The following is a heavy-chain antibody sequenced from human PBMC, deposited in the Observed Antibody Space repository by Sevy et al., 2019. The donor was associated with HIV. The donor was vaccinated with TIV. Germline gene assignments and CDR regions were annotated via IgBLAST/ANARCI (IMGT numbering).Heavy chain of an antibody. CDR2: IIPIFGTA. CDR3: ARELAGTFDY. D-gene: IGHD6-13*01. J-gene: IGHJ4*02. V-gene: IGHV1-69*13. Sequence: ASVKVSCEASGGTFSSYAISWVRQAPGQGLEWMGGIIPIFGTANYAQKFQGRVTITADESTSTAYMELSSLRSEDTAVYYCARELAGTFDYWGQGTLVTVSS. CDR1: GGTFSSYA.